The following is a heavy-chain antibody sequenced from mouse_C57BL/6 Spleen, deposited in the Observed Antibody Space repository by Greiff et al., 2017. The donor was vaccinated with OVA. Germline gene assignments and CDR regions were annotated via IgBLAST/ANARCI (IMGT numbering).Heavy chain of an antibody. CDR3: ARGLITTVVATDYAMDY. CDR1: GFTFSDYY. J-gene: IGHJ4*01. V-gene: IGHV5-16*01. D-gene: IGHD1-1*01. Sequence: EVQRVESEGGLVQPGSSMKLSCTASGFTFSDYYMAWVRQVPEKGLEWVANINYDGSSTYYLDSLKSRFIISRDNAKNILYLQMSSLKSEDTATDYWARGLITTVVATDYAMDYWGQGTSVTVSS. CDR2: INYDGSST.